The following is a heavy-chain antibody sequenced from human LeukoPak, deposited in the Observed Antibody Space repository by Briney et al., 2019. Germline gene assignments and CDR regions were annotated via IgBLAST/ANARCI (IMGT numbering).Heavy chain of an antibody. D-gene: IGHD3-16*01. CDR2: ISWNSGSI. V-gene: IGHV3-9*01. CDR3: ARGSYFDY. J-gene: IGHJ4*02. Sequence: PGGSLRLSCAASGFTFDDYAMHWVRQAPGKGLEWVSGISWNSGSIGYADSVKGRFTISRDNAKNSLYLQMNSLRAEDTALYCCARGSYFDYWGQGTLVTVSS. CDR1: GFTFDDYA.